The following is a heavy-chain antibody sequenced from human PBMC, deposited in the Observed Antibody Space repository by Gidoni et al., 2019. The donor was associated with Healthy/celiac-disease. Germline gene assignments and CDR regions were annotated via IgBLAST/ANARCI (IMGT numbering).Heavy chain of an antibody. CDR1: GGSISSSSYY. D-gene: IGHD6-19*01. Sequence: QLQLQESGPGLVKPSETLSLTCTVSGGSISSSSYYWGWIRQPPGKGLDLIGSIYYSGSTYYNPSLKSRVTISVDTSKNQFSLKLSSVTAADTAVYYCARVYGIFLRYSSGRNWFDPWGQGTLVTVSS. CDR3: ARVYGIFLRYSSGRNWFDP. CDR2: IYYSGST. V-gene: IGHV4-39*01. J-gene: IGHJ5*02.